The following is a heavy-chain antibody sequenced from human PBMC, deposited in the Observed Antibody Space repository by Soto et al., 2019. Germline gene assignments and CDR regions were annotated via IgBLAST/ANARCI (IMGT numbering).Heavy chain of an antibody. CDR1: GFTFSNAW. CDR2: IKSKTDGGTT. V-gene: IGHV3-15*01. J-gene: IGHJ6*02. Sequence: GGSLRLSCAASGFTFSNAWMSWVRQAPGKGLEWVGRIKSKTDGGTTDYAAPVKGRFTISRDDSKNTLYLQMNSLKTEDTAVYYCTTDCSRSWSYYGMDVWGQGXTVTVSS. D-gene: IGHD2-15*01. CDR3: TTDCSRSWSYYGMDV.